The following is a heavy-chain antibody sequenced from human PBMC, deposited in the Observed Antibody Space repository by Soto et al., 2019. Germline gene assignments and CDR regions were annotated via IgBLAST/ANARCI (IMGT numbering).Heavy chain of an antibody. CDR2: INWNSEKI. CDR3: TKADYGDYPGSRPFDP. Sequence: EVQLVESGGALVQPGRSLRLSCVASGFTFDDYAMHWVRQAPGKGLEWVSGINWNSEKIGYADSVKGRFTISRDNAKNSLFLQMNSLRAEDTALYFCTKADYGDYPGSRPFDPWGQGTLVTVSS. V-gene: IGHV3-9*01. D-gene: IGHD4-17*01. J-gene: IGHJ5*02. CDR1: GFTFDDYA.